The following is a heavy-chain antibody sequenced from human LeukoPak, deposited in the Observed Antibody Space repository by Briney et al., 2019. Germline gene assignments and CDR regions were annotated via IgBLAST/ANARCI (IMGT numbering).Heavy chain of an antibody. CDR1: GGSFSGYY. Sequence: KPSETLSLTCAVYGGSFSGYYWGWIRQPPGKGLEWIGEINHSGSTNCNPSLKSRVTISVDTSKNQFSLKLSSVTAADTAVYYCARGLEARDFDYWGQGTLVTVSS. V-gene: IGHV4-34*01. CDR2: INHSGST. J-gene: IGHJ4*02. CDR3: ARGLEARDFDY. D-gene: IGHD6-6*01.